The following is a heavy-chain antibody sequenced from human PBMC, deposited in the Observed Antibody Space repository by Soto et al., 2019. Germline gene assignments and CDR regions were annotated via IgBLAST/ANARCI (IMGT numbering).Heavy chain of an antibody. Sequence: EVQLVESGGGLVQPGGSLRLSCAASGFTFSSYWMHWVRQAPGKGLVWVSRVNTDESMTSYADSVKGRFTISRDNAKNTLYLQMNSLRAEDTAVYYCARVLNGQWYFDYWGQGTQVPVSS. CDR1: GFTFSSYW. CDR3: ARVLNGQWYFDY. D-gene: IGHD6-19*01. CDR2: VNTDESMT. V-gene: IGHV3-74*01. J-gene: IGHJ4*02.